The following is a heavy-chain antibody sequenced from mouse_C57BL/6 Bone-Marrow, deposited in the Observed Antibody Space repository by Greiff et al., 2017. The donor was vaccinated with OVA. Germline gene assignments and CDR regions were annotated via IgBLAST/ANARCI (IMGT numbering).Heavy chain of an antibody. CDR2: INPSTGGT. CDR3: ARYRMTTED. D-gene: IGHD1-1*01. V-gene: IGHV1-42*01. J-gene: IGHJ2*01. Sequence: EVQLQQSGPELVKPGASVKISCKASGYSFTGYYLNWVKQSPEKSLEWIGEINPSTGGTTYNQKFKAKATLTVDKSSSTAYMQLKSLTSEDSAVYYCARYRMTTEDWGQGTTLTVSS. CDR1: GYSFTGYY.